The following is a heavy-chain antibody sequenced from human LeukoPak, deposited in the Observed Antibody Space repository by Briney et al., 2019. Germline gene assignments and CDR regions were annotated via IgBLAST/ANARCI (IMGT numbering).Heavy chain of an antibody. J-gene: IGHJ3*02. CDR3: ARVVYYYDSSGYPNAFDM. CDR2: INSDGSSI. V-gene: IGHV3-74*01. D-gene: IGHD3-22*01. CDR1: GFTFSTYA. Sequence: GRSLRLSCAAPGFTFSTYAMHWVRQAPGKGLVWVSRINSDGSSISYAGSVKGRFTISRDNAKNTLYLQMYSLRAEDTAVYYCARVVYYYDSSGYPNAFDMWGQGTMVTVSS.